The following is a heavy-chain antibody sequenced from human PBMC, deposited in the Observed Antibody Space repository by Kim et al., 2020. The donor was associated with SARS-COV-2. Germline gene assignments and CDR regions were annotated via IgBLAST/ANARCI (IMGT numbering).Heavy chain of an antibody. V-gene: IGHV1-69*13. J-gene: IGHJ6*02. CDR1: GGTFSSYA. D-gene: IGHD2-21*01. CDR3: ARGVHILWGAYYYYGMDV. Sequence: SVKVSCKASGGTFSSYAISWVRQAPGQGLEWMGGIIPIFGTANYAQKFQGRVTITADESTSTAYMELSSLRSEDTAVYYCARGVHILWGAYYYYGMDVWGQGTTVTVSS. CDR2: IIPIFGTA.